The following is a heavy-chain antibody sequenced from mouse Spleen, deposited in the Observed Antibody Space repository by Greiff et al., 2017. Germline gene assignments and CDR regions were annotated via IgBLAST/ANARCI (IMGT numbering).Heavy chain of an antibody. J-gene: IGHJ3*01. CDR2: IYPRDGST. CDR1: GYTFTSYD. D-gene: IGHD2-1*01. Sequence: QVQLQQSGPELVKPGASVKLSCKASGYTFTSYDINWVKQRPGQGLEWIGWIYPRDGSTKYNEKFKGKATLTVDTSSSTAYMELHSLTSEDSAVYFCARECYGNYEAWFAYWGQGTLVTVSA. CDR3: ARECYGNYEAWFAY. V-gene: IGHV1-85*01.